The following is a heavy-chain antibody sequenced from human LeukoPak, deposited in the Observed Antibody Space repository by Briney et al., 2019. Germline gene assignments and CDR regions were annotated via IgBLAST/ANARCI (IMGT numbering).Heavy chain of an antibody. CDR2: AYYSGST. V-gene: IGHV4-59*11. J-gene: IGHJ4*02. D-gene: IGHD4-17*01. Sequence: SETLSLTCSVSDGSISSHCWNWIRQPPRKGLEWIGNAYYSGSTNYDPSIKSRVTISVDTSKNQFSLKLSSVTAADTAVYYCARTGSTVTMLYPFDHWGQGTLVTVSS. CDR1: DGSISSHC. CDR3: ARTGSTVTMLYPFDH.